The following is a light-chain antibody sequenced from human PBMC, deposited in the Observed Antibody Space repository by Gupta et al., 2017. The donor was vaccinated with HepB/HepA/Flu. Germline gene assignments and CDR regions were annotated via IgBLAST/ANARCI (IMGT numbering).Light chain of an antibody. V-gene: IGKV1-33*01. CDR3: HQFDNVPIT. CDR1: QDISNW. J-gene: IGKJ5*01. CDR2: DAS. Sequence: DIQMTQSPSSLSASVGDRVTITCQASQDISNWLNWYQQKPGKAPRLLIYDASTLETGVPSRFSGSGSGTDFTLTINSLQPEDIATYYCHQFDNVPITFGRGTQLEIK.